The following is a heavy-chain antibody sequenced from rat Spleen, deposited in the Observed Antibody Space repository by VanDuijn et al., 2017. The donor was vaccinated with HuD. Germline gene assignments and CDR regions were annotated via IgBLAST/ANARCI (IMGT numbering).Heavy chain of an antibody. Sequence: EVQLVESGGGLVQPGRSLKLSCAASGFTFSNYDMAWVRQAPTKGLEWVASISYGDSSGHSSTYYRDSVKGRFTISRDNAKSTLSLQMDSLRSDDTATYYCARRHYGYTDYFDYWGQGVMVTVSS. CDR1: GFTFSNYD. CDR2: ISYGDSSGHSST. CDR3: ARRHYGYTDYFDY. D-gene: IGHD1-9*01. V-gene: IGHV5S23*01. J-gene: IGHJ2*01.